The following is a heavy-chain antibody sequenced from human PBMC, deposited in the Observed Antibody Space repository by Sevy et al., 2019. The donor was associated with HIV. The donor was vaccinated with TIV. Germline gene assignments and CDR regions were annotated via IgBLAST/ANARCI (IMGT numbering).Heavy chain of an antibody. J-gene: IGHJ4*02. Sequence: SETVSLTCTVSGGSISSSSYYWGWIRQPPGKGLEWIGSIYYSGSTYYNPSLKSRVTISVDTSTNQFSLKLSSVTAADTAVYYCARTGRVPAAYRIFGFDYWGQGTLVTVSS. V-gene: IGHV4-39*01. CDR3: ARTGRVPAAYRIFGFDY. CDR1: GGSISSSSYY. CDR2: IYYSGST. D-gene: IGHD2-2*01.